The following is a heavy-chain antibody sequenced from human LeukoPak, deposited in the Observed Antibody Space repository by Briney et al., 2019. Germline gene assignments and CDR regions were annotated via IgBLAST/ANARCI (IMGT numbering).Heavy chain of an antibody. Sequence: SETLSLTCAVSGGSISSGGYSWSWIRQPPGKGLEWIGYIFDSGSTYYSPSLKSRVTISVERSRNQFSLQLSPVTAADTAVYYCARLWFGELSSYYFDYWGQGTLVTVSS. CDR2: IFDSGST. J-gene: IGHJ4*02. D-gene: IGHD3-10*01. CDR3: ARLWFGELSSYYFDY. V-gene: IGHV4-30-2*01. CDR1: GGSISSGGYS.